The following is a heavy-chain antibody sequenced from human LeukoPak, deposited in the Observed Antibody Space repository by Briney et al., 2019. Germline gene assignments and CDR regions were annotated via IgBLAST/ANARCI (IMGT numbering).Heavy chain of an antibody. J-gene: IGHJ4*02. V-gene: IGHV1-18*01. D-gene: IGHD1-26*01. CDR3: ARDLVGATISGY. Sequence: ASVKVSCKASGYTFISYDINWVRQAPGQGLEWMGWISAYNGNTNYARKFQGRVTMTTDTSTSTAYMELRSLRSDDTAVYFCARDLVGATISGYWGQGTLVTVSS. CDR2: ISAYNGNT. CDR1: GYTFISYD.